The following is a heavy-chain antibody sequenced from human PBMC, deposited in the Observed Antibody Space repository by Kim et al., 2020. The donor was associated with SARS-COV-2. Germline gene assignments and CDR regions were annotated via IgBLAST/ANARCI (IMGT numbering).Heavy chain of an antibody. CDR2: LNPNSDNT. V-gene: IGHV1-8*01. D-gene: IGHD2-21*02. J-gene: IGHJ4*02. Sequence: ASVKVSCKASGYTFTSYDINWVRQATGQGLEWMGWLNPNSDNTDSAQKFQGRVTMTRNTSTSTAYMELSSMRSEDTAIYYCARGVVTARIDYWGQGTLDT. CDR3: ARGVVTARIDY. CDR1: GYTFTSYD.